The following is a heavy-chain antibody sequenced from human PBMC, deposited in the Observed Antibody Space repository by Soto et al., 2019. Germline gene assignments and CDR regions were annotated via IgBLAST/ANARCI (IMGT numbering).Heavy chain of an antibody. J-gene: IGHJ6*02. Sequence: PGGSLRLSCAASGFTFSSYGMHWVRQAPGKGLEWVAVIWYDGSNKYYADSVKGRFTISRDNSKNTLYLQMNSLRAEDTAVYYCARDLAARPNPHYYYYYGMDVWGQGTTVTVSS. CDR2: IWYDGSNK. V-gene: IGHV3-33*01. CDR1: GFTFSSYG. D-gene: IGHD6-6*01. CDR3: ARDLAARPNPHYYYYYGMDV.